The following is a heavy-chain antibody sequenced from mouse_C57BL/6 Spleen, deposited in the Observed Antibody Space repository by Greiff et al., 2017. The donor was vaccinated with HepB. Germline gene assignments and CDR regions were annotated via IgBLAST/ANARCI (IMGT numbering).Heavy chain of an antibody. V-gene: IGHV1-42*01. Sequence: EVHLVESGPELVKPGASVKISCKASGYSFTGYYMNWVKQSPEKSLEWIGEINPSTGGTTYNQKFKAKSTLTVDKYSSTAYMQLKSLTSEDSEVYYCARRMVTNWYFDVWGTGTTVTVSS. CDR2: INPSTGGT. J-gene: IGHJ1*03. CDR1: GYSFTGYY. CDR3: ARRMVTNWYFDV. D-gene: IGHD2-2*01.